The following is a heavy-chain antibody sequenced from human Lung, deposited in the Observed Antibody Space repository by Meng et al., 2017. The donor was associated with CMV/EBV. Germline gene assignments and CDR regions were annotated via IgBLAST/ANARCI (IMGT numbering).Heavy chain of an antibody. V-gene: IGHV3-33*06. CDR2: LWNDGRNT. D-gene: IGHD3-22*01. Sequence: CAWAGFSSSRNELPWVRQSPATGLEWVAHLWNDGRNTNYEESVKGRFTISRDNSKKTVYLQLNNLRTEDTAVYYCAKVGGYASMYDYWGRGTLVTVSS. CDR1: GFSSSRNE. J-gene: IGHJ4*01. CDR3: AKVGGYASMYDY.